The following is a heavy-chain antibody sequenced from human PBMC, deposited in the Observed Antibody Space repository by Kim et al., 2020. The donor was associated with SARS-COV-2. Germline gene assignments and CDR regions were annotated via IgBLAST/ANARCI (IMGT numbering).Heavy chain of an antibody. CDR2: IRSKANGYAT. V-gene: IGHV3-73*01. CDR3: TRVPGTTVSFWEAFD. J-gene: IGHJ3*02. D-gene: IGHD1-1*01. CDR1: GFTFSDSA. Sequence: GGSLRLSCGASGFTFSDSAMHWVRQASGKGLEWVGRIRSKANGYATAYIESVKGRFTISRDDSRNTAYLQMNSLKTEDTAEYYCTRVPGTTVSFWEAFD.